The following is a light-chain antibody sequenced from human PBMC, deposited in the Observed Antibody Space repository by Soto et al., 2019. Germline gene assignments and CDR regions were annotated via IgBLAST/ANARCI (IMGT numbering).Light chain of an antibody. V-gene: IGKV3-20*01. CDR3: QQYGSSLLT. J-gene: IGKJ4*01. Sequence: EIVLPQSPGTLSLSPGERATLSCRASQSVSSSYLAWYQQKPGQAPRLLIYGASSRATGIPDRFSGSGSGTDFTLTISRLEPEDFAVYYCQQYGSSLLTFGGGTKVDNK. CDR2: GAS. CDR1: QSVSSSY.